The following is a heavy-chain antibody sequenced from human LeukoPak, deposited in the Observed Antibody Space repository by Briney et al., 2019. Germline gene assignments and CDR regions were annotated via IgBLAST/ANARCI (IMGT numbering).Heavy chain of an antibody. J-gene: IGHJ1*01. V-gene: IGHV3-30-3*01. CDR1: GFTFSSYA. D-gene: IGHD5-12*01. CDR3: AKDQGSGRGFQH. CDR2: ISYDGSNK. Sequence: GRSLRLSCAASGFTFSSYAMHWVRQAPGKGLEWVAVISYDGSNKYYADSVKSRFTISRDNSKNTLYLQMNSLRAEDTAVYYCAKDQGSGRGFQHWGQGTLVTVSS.